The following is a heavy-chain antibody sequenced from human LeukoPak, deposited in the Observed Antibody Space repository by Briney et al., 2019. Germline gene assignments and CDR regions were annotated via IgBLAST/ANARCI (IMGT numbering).Heavy chain of an antibody. CDR2: ISGSGGST. CDR3: ARDGYDSSGYDAFDI. CDR1: GFTFSSYA. V-gene: IGHV3-23*01. Sequence: PGGSLRLSCAASGFTFSSYAMSWVRQAPGKGLEWVSAISGSGGSTYYADSVKGRFTISRDNSKNTLYLQMNSLRAEDTAVYYCARDGYDSSGYDAFDIWGQGTMVTVSS. J-gene: IGHJ3*02. D-gene: IGHD3-22*01.